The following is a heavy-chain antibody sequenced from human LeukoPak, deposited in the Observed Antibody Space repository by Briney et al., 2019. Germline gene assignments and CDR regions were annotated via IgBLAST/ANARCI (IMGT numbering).Heavy chain of an antibody. J-gene: IGHJ4*02. Sequence: GGSLRLSCAASGIIFSNYWVHWVRQAPGKGLVWVSRINRDGSSTSYADSVKGRFTISRDNAKNTLYLQMNSLRAEDTAVYHCARGGGYSYGSFDYWGQGTLVTVSS. CDR3: ARGGGYSYGSFDY. V-gene: IGHV3-74*01. CDR2: INRDGSST. D-gene: IGHD5-18*01. CDR1: GIIFSNYW.